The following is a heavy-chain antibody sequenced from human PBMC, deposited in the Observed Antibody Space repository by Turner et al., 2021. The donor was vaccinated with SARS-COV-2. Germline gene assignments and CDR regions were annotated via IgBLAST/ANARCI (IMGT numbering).Heavy chain of an antibody. D-gene: IGHD2-15*01. CDR2: IYYSGST. Sequence: QVQLQESGPGLVKPSETLSITCTVSGGSISSYYWSWIRQPPGKGLEWIGYIYYSGSTNYNPSLKSRVSISVDTSKNQFSLKLTSVTAADTAVYYCARGRGGGGSSNNWFDPWGQGTLVIVSS. CDR1: GGSISSYY. CDR3: ARGRGGGGSSNNWFDP. V-gene: IGHV4-59*01. J-gene: IGHJ5*02.